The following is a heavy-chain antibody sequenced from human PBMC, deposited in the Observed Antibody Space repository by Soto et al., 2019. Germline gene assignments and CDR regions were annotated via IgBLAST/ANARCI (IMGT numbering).Heavy chain of an antibody. J-gene: IGHJ1*01. CDR3: ARDSSTVTTENQH. Sequence: SETLSLTCAVYGGSFSGYYWSWIRQPPGKGLEWIGEINHSGSTNYNPSLKSRVTISVDTSKNQFSLKLSSVTAADTAVYYCARDSSTVTTENQHWGQGTLVTVSS. D-gene: IGHD4-17*01. CDR2: INHSGST. CDR1: GGSFSGYY. V-gene: IGHV4-34*01.